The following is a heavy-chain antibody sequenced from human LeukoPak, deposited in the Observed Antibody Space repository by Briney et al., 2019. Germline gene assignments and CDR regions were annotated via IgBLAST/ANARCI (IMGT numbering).Heavy chain of an antibody. V-gene: IGHV3-30*04. Sequence: PGGSLRLSCAASGFTFSSYAMHWVRQAPGEGLEWVAVISYDGSNKYYADSVKGRFTISRDNSKNTLYLQMNSLRAEDTAVYYCARQNVVLDVWGQGTTVTVSS. J-gene: IGHJ6*02. CDR1: GFTFSSYA. CDR2: ISYDGSNK. CDR3: ARQNVVLDV. D-gene: IGHD2-15*01.